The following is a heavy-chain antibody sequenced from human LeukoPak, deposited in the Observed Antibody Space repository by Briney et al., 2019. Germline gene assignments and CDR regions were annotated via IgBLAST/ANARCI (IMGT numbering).Heavy chain of an antibody. J-gene: IGHJ5*02. V-gene: IGHV3-64*01. D-gene: IGHD3-10*01. CDR3: ARDLGGPSWFDP. CDR1: GFTFSSYA. CDR2: ISSNGDRT. Sequence: GGSLRLSRAASGFTFSSYAMHWVRQAPGKGLEYVSAISSNGDRTYYANSVKGRFTISRDNSKNTLYLQMGSLRAEDMAVYYCARDLGGPSWFDPWGQGTLVTVSS.